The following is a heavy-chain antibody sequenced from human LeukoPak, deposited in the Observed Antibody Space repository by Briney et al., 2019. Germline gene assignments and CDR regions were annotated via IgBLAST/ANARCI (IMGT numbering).Heavy chain of an antibody. D-gene: IGHD1-1*01. Sequence: GGSLRLSCAASGFTFSSYWMTWVRQAPGKGLEWVANIKQDGSEKYYVDSVKGRFTISRDNAKNSLSLQMNSLRAEDTAVYYCARYNWNDFRAYDIWGQGTMVTVSS. J-gene: IGHJ3*02. CDR3: ARYNWNDFRAYDI. CDR1: GFTFSSYW. CDR2: IKQDGSEK. V-gene: IGHV3-7*01.